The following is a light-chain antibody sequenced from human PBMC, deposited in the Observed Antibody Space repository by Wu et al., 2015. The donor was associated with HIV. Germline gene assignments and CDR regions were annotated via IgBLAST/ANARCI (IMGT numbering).Light chain of an antibody. V-gene: IGKV3-20*01. CDR3: QQYDTSPPWT. CDR1: QGISNF. J-gene: IGKJ1*01. Sequence: TQSPSSLSASVGDRVTITCRASQGISNFLAWYQQKPGQAPRLLISGASNRATGIPDRFSGSGSGTDFTLTISRLEPEDFAVYFCQQYDTSPPWTFGQGTKVETK. CDR2: GAS.